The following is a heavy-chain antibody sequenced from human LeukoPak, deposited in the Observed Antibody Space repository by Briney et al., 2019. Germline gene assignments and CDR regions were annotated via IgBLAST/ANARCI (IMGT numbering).Heavy chain of an antibody. D-gene: IGHD1-26*01. CDR3: ARDPIGDNWLDP. CDR1: GFTFSSYA. CDR2: ISGSGGST. J-gene: IGHJ5*02. V-gene: IGHV3-23*01. Sequence: GGSLRLSCAASGFTFSSYAMSWVRQAPGKGLEWVSAISGSGGSTYYADSVKGRFTISRDNSKSKLYLQMNSLRAEDTAIYYCARDPIGDNWLDPWGQGTLVTVSS.